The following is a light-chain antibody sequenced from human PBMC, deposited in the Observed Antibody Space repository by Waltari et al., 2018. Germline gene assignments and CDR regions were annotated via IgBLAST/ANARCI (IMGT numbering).Light chain of an antibody. CDR1: QSVTNY. Sequence: EIVLTQSPATLSLSPGERATLSCRASQSVTNYLAWYQQKPGQAPRLLIYDTANRAAGIPARFSGSGSGTDYTLTISRLEPEDFAVYYCQQRSNWFTFGGGTKVEI. V-gene: IGKV3-11*01. CDR3: QQRSNWFT. J-gene: IGKJ4*01. CDR2: DTA.